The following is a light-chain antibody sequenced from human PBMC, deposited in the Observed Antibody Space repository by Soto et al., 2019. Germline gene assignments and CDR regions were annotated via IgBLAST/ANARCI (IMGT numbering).Light chain of an antibody. CDR3: QQLNSDWYA. Sequence: DIQLTQSPSFLSASVGDRVTITCRASQGISTYLAWYLQRPGKAPKLLIYGASTLQSGVPSRFSGGGSGTEFTLTNSCLQPEDFGTYCCQQLNSDWYAFGQGTKL. J-gene: IGKJ2*01. V-gene: IGKV1-9*01. CDR2: GAS. CDR1: QGISTY.